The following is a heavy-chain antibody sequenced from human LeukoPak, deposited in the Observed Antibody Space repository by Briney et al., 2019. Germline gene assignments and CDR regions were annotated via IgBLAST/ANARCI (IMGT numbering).Heavy chain of an antibody. Sequence: ASVKVSCKASGYTFTEYFMHWMRQAPGQGLAWMGWINPYSGCTNYKQKFQGRVTMTRDTSISTAYMEASRVISDDTAMYYCARGSSTRVYYYYYMDVWGKGTTVTVSS. CDR2: INPYSGCT. CDR3: ARGSSTRVYYYYYMDV. CDR1: GYTFTEYF. V-gene: IGHV1-2*02. D-gene: IGHD6-6*01. J-gene: IGHJ6*03.